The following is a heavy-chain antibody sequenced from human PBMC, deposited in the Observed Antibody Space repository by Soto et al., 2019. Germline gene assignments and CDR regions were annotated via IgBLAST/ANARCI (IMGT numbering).Heavy chain of an antibody. J-gene: IGHJ5*02. CDR1: GYTFTSYS. D-gene: IGHD2-2*01. CDR3: ARMKYCSTTNCRIGSFDP. CDR2: FNSYNGET. Sequence: QVQLVQSGAEVKKPGASVKVSCKTSGYTFTSYSLTWVRQAPGRGLEWMGWFNSYNGETNPAQKFRDRVTMTRDTSTSTAYLELTSLRPDDTAVYYCARMKYCSTTNCRIGSFDPWGQGTLITVSS. V-gene: IGHV1-18*01.